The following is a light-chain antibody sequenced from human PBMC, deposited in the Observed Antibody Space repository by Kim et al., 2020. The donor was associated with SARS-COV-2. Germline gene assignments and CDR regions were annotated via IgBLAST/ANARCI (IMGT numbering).Light chain of an antibody. V-gene: IGKV1-27*01. CDR3: QKYHTTPLT. CDR1: QGISND. Sequence: ASMGDRVTITCRASQGISNDLAWYQQKPGRVPKLLIYATSTLHSGVPSRFSGSGSGTDFTLTISGLHSEDVATYYCQKYHTTPLTFGGGTKVDIK. CDR2: ATS. J-gene: IGKJ4*01.